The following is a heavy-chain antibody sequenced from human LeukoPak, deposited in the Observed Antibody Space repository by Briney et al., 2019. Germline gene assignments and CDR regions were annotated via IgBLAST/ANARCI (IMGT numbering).Heavy chain of an antibody. V-gene: IGHV3-30*18. CDR3: AKVGGYSYGDDY. CDR2: ISYDGSNK. J-gene: IGHJ4*02. Sequence: GGSLRLSCAASGFTFSSYGMHWIRQAPGKGLEWVAVISYDGSNKYYADSVKGRFTISRDNSKNTLYLQMNSLRAEDTAVYYCAKVGGYSYGDDYWGQGTLVTVSS. CDR1: GFTFSSYG. D-gene: IGHD5-18*01.